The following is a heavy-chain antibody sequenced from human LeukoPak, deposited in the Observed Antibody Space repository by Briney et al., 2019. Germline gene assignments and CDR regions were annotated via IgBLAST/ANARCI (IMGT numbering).Heavy chain of an antibody. Sequence: SETLSLTCAVYGGSFSGYYWSWIRQPPGKGLAWIGEINHSGSTNYNPSLKRRVTISVDTSKNQFSLKLSSVTAADTAVYYCARDLSITRDIWGQGTMVTVSS. D-gene: IGHD3-10*01. CDR1: GGSFSGYY. J-gene: IGHJ3*02. CDR3: ARDLSITRDI. V-gene: IGHV4-34*01. CDR2: INHSGST.